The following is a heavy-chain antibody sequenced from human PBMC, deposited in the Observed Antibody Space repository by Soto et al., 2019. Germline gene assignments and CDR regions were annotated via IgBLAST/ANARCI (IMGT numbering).Heavy chain of an antibody. Sequence: PGGSLRLSCAASGFTFSSYAMSWVRQAPGKGLEWVSAISGSGGSTYYADSVKGRFTISRDNSKNTLYLQMNSLRAEDTAVYYCAKNVFHYEDSAPGSYYYDYWGQGTLVTVSS. D-gene: IGHD3-22*01. CDR3: AKNVFHYEDSAPGSYYYDY. J-gene: IGHJ4*02. CDR1: GFTFSSYA. CDR2: ISGSGGST. V-gene: IGHV3-23*01.